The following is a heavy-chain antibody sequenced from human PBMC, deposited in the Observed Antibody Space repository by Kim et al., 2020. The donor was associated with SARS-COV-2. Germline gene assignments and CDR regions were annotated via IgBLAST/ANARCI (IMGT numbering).Heavy chain of an antibody. V-gene: IGHV3-74*01. CDR2: ISSNAGGT. CDR1: GFTFSNDC. J-gene: IGHJ6*01. CDR3: ARTRGACVCGQDYGIDV. Sequence: GGSLRLSCSASGFTFSNDCMHWVRQAPGKGLEWVSRISSNAGGTYSADSVKGRFTISSYRANNTQTLQLNMLSPEDAAVYFYARTRGACVCGQDYGIDV.